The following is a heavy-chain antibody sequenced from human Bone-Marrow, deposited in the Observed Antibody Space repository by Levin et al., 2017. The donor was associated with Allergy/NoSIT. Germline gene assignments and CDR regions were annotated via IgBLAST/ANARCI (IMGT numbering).Heavy chain of an antibody. CDR2: INPNSGDT. D-gene: IGHD2/OR15-2a*01. V-gene: IGHV1-2*02. CDR3: AREAEYEPDN. Sequence: GGSLRLSCKASGYTFTGYYMHWVRQAPGQGLEWMGWINPNSGDTNYAQKFQGRVTMTRDTSISTGYMELSRLRSDDTAVYYCAREAEYEPDNWGQGTLVTVSS. J-gene: IGHJ4*02. CDR1: GYTFTGYY.